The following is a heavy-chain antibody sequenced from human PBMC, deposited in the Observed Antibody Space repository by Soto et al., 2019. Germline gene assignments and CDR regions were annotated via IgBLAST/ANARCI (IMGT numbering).Heavy chain of an antibody. V-gene: IGHV3-15*01. CDR3: TTDPFLTGYYSYDSHYRLDV. D-gene: IGHD3-9*01. CDR1: GFTFGNAW. J-gene: IGHJ6*02. CDR2: IKSKTDGGTT. Sequence: GASLRVSCAASGFTFGNAWMSWVRQAPGKGLEWVGRIKSKTDGGTTDYAAPVKGRFTFSRHDSENTLYLPMNSLKTEDTAVYYCTTDPFLTGYYSYDSHYRLDVSGQGTTVTVSS.